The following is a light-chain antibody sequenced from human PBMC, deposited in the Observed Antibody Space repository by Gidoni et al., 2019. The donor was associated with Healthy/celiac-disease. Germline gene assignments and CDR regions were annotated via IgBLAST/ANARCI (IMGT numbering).Light chain of an antibody. V-gene: IGKV1-39*01. CDR2: AAS. CDR3: QQSYSTPL. Sequence: PLTQSPSSLSASVGDRVTITCRASQSISSYLNWYQQKPGKAPKLLIYAASSLQSGVPSRFSGSGSGTDFTLTISSLQPEDFATYYCQQSYSTPLFGGGTKVEIK. CDR1: QSISSY. J-gene: IGKJ4*01.